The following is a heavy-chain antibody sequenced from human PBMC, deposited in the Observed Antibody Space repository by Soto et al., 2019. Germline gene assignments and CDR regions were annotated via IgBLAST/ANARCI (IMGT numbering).Heavy chain of an antibody. V-gene: IGHV3-30*03. J-gene: IGHJ5*02. Sequence: PGGSLRLSCAASGFTFSSYGIHWVRQAPGKGLEWVAVISYDGSNKNYADSVKGRFTISRDNSKNSLYLQMNSLRAEDTAVYYCASLEYSSSSGWFDPWGQGTLVTVSS. CDR2: ISYDGSNK. CDR1: GFTFSSYG. CDR3: ASLEYSSSSGWFDP. D-gene: IGHD6-6*01.